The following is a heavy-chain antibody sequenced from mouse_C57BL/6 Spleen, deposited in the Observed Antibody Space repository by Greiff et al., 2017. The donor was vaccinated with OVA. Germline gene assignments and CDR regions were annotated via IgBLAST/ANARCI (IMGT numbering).Heavy chain of an antibody. Sequence: DVQLQESGGGLVKPGGSLKLSCAASGFTFSDYGMHWVRQAPEKGLEWVAYISSGSSTIYYADTVKGRFTISRDNAKNTLFLQMTSLRSEDTAMYYCARGRWLPGVDYWGQGTTLTVSS. V-gene: IGHV5-17*01. D-gene: IGHD2-3*01. J-gene: IGHJ2*01. CDR1: GFTFSDYG. CDR3: ARGRWLPGVDY. CDR2: ISSGSSTI.